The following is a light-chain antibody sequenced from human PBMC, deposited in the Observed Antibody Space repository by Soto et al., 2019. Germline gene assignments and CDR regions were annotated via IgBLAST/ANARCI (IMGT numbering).Light chain of an antibody. CDR1: QSISSY. CDR2: ASF. V-gene: IGKV1-39*01. Sequence: DIQMTQSPSSLSVSVEDRVTITCRASQSISSYLNWYQQKPGKAPQLLIYASFNLQSGVPSRFSGSGSGTDFTLTITSLQPADFATYYCQQSYSTPYTFGQGTRLEIK. CDR3: QQSYSTPYT. J-gene: IGKJ2*01.